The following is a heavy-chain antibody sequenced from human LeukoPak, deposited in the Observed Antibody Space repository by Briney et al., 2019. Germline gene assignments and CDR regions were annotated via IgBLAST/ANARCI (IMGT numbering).Heavy chain of an antibody. D-gene: IGHD3-22*01. CDR1: GDSISRYC. V-gene: IGHV4-4*07. J-gene: IGHJ4*02. Sequence: KPSETLPLTCTVSGDSISRYCWSWIRQPAGKGLEWIGRLCTSESTNHNPSLKSRVTMSVDTSDNQFSLNLSSVTAADTALYYCARDEKAGDTSGYAPRFDFWGQGALVTVSS. CDR3: ARDEKAGDTSGYAPRFDF. CDR2: LCTSEST.